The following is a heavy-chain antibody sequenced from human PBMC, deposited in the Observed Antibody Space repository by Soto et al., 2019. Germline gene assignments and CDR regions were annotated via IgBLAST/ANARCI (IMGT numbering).Heavy chain of an antibody. CDR3: ARHPKLELSLWRHNQNNYLDY. CDR1: GFTFSDYY. Sequence: GGSLRLSCAASGFTFSDYYMSWIRQAPGKGLEWVSYITNSGSAISFADSVKGRFTISRDNAKNSLYLQMNSLRAEDTAVYYCARHPKLELSLWRHNQNNYLDYWGQGALVTVSS. D-gene: IGHD1-7*01. V-gene: IGHV3-11*01. J-gene: IGHJ4*02. CDR2: ITNSGSAI.